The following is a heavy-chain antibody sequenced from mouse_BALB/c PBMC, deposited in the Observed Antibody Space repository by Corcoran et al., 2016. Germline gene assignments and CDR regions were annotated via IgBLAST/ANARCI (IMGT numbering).Heavy chain of an antibody. CDR2: INTYTGEP. CDR1: GYTFTNYG. V-gene: IGHV9-3-1*01. J-gene: IGHJ1*01. CDR3: ARRAGHWYFDV. D-gene: IGHD3-3*01. Sequence: QIQLVQSGPELKKPGETVKISCKASGYTFTNYGMNWVKQAPGKGLKWMGWINTYTGEPTYADDFKGRFAFSLETSASTAYLQINNLKNEDTATYCCARRAGHWYFDVWGAGTTVTVSS.